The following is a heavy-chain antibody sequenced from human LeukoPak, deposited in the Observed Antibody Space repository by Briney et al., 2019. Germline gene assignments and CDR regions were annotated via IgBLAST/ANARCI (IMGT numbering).Heavy chain of an antibody. CDR3: ARVLARGSWYFGGAFDY. J-gene: IGHJ4*02. V-gene: IGHV4-34*01. CDR1: GGSFSGYY. CDR2: INHSGST. Sequence: PSETLSLTCAVYGGSFSGYYWSWIRQPPGKGLEWIGEINHSGSTNYNPSLKSRVTISVDTSKNQFSLKLSSVTAADTAVYYCARVLARGSWYFGGAFDYWGQGTLVTVSS. D-gene: IGHD6-13*01.